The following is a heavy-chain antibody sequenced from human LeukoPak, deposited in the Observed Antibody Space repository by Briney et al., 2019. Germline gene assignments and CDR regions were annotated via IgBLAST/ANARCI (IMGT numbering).Heavy chain of an antibody. J-gene: IGHJ3*02. Sequence: SETLSLTCAVSGGSINNYYWGWIRQPPGKGLEWIGYIYYSGSTNYNPSLKSRVTISVDTSKNEFSLRLSSVTAADTAVYYCARRQYCTSSRCFLAFDIWGQGKMVTVSP. CDR1: GGSINNYY. CDR2: IYYSGST. V-gene: IGHV4-59*08. D-gene: IGHD2-2*01. CDR3: ARRQYCTSSRCFLAFDI.